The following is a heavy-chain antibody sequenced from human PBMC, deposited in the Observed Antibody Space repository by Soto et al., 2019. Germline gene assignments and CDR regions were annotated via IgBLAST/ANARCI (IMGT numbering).Heavy chain of an antibody. D-gene: IGHD1-26*01. CDR3: AILIGRDWFDP. V-gene: IGHV4-59*08. Sequence: QVQLQESGPGLVKPSETLSLTCTVSGGSISGYYWSWIRQPPGKGLEWIGYIYYSGNTNYNPSLKSRVTISVDTSKNQYSLKVSSVTAADTDVYYCAILIGRDWFDPWGQGTLVTVSS. CDR1: GGSISGYY. J-gene: IGHJ5*02. CDR2: IYYSGNT.